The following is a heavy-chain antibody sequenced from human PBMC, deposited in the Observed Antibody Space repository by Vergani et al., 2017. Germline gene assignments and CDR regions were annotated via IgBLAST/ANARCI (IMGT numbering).Heavy chain of an antibody. CDR1: GGSISSGGYY. CDR3: AGLTDIVVVPAASVGWFDP. V-gene: IGHV4-31*01. D-gene: IGHD2-2*01. CDR2: IYYSGST. J-gene: IGHJ5*02. Sequence: QVQLQESGPGLVKPSQTLSLTCTVSGGSISSGGYYWSWIRQHPGKGLEWIGYIYYSGSTYYNPSLKSLVTISVDTSKNQFSLKLSSVTAADTAVYYCAGLTDIVVVPAASVGWFDPWGQGTLVTVSS.